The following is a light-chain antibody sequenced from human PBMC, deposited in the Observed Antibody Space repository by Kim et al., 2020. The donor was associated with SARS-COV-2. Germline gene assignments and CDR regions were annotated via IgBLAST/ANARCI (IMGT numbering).Light chain of an antibody. CDR1: QGSSNY. Sequence: AAVGDGVTITCRASQGSSNYLAWYQQKPGEAPKLLIDAASTLQFGVSTRFSGSGSGTEFTLTISDLQPEDVATYYCQKYDTAPWTFGHGTKVDIK. J-gene: IGKJ1*01. CDR2: AAS. CDR3: QKYDTAPWT. V-gene: IGKV1-27*01.